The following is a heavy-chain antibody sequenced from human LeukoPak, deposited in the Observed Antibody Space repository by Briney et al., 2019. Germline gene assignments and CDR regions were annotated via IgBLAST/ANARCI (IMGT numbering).Heavy chain of an antibody. CDR2: IYSGGTT. D-gene: IGHD1-26*01. CDR3: ARTRDEWELPFDY. CDR1: GFTVSSNY. V-gene: IGHV3-53*01. Sequence: PGGSLRLSCAASGFTVSSNYMSWVRQAPGKGLEWASVIYSGGTTYYADSVKGRFTISRDNSKNTLYLQMNSLRAEDTAVYYCARTRDEWELPFDYWGQGTLVTVSS. J-gene: IGHJ4*02.